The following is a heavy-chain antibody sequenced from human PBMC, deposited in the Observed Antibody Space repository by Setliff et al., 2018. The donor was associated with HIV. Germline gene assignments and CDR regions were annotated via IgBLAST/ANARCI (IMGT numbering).Heavy chain of an antibody. V-gene: IGHV1-2*02. J-gene: IGHJ1*01. Sequence: ASVKVSFKASGYTFTDYYMHWVRKAPGQGIEWMGWIKPKSCGTNYAQKFQGRVTMTRDTSISTAYMDLSRLRSDDTAVYYCARDHVMWDYGGNFLLREYFHHWGHGTLVTGSS. CDR2: IKPKSCGT. D-gene: IGHD4-17*01. CDR1: GYTFTDYY. CDR3: ARDHVMWDYGGNFLLREYFHH.